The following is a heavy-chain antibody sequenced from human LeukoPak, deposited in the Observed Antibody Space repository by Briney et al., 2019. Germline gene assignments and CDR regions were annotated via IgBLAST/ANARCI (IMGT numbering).Heavy chain of an antibody. CDR2: INHSGST. CDR1: GGSFSGYY. D-gene: IGHD6-19*01. CDR3: ARDRVGLRIAVLSSPAAVDY. Sequence: PSETLSLTCAVHGGSFSGYYWSWIRQPPGKGLEWIGEINHSGSTNYNPSLKSRVTISVDTSKNQFSLKLSSVTAADTAVYYCARDRVGLRIAVLSSPAAVDYWGQGTLVTVSS. J-gene: IGHJ4*02. V-gene: IGHV4-34*01.